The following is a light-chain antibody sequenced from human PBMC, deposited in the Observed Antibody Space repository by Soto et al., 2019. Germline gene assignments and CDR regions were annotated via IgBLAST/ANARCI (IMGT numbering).Light chain of an antibody. Sequence: EIVLTQSPGTLSLSPGERATLSCRASQSVSSSYLAWYQQKPGQAPRLLIYATSSRATGIPDRFSGGGSGTDFTLTINRLEPEDFAVFYCQQYSRAPLTFGGGIKVEIK. CDR3: QQYSRAPLT. V-gene: IGKV3-20*01. J-gene: IGKJ4*01. CDR2: ATS. CDR1: QSVSSSY.